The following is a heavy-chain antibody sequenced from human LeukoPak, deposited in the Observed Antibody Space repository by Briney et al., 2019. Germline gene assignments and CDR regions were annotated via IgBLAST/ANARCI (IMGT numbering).Heavy chain of an antibody. CDR3: ARGRSRLRHYFDY. CDR2: INHSGST. V-gene: IGHV4-34*01. J-gene: IGHJ4*02. Sequence: SETLSLTCAVYGGSFSGYYWSWIRLPPGKGLEWIGEINHSGSTNYNPSLKSRVTISVDTSKNQFSLKLSSVTAADTAVYYCARGRSRLRHYFDYWGQGTLVTVSS. D-gene: IGHD5-12*01. CDR1: GGSFSGYY.